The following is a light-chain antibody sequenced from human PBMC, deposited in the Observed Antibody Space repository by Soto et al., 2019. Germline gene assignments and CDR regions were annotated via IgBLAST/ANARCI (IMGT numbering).Light chain of an antibody. CDR1: QSISSW. CDR3: QKYNCPPFT. J-gene: IGKJ5*01. V-gene: IGKV1-5*01. CDR2: DAS. Sequence: DIKMTQSPATLSLSLGDRVTIPCRAGQSISSWFAWYQQKPGHAPRLLIYDASSLAIGVPTRFSGRGSGTEFTLTISSLQPEDVATYCCQKYNCPPFTFGQGTRLEIK.